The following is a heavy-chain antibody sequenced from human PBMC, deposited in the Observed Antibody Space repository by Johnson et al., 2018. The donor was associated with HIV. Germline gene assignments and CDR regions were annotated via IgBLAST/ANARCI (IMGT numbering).Heavy chain of an antibody. D-gene: IGHD6-13*01. CDR3: AKVKGQQLVRAAAFDI. V-gene: IGHV3-30*04. Sequence: QVQLVESGGGVVQPGRSLRLSCAASGFTFSSYAMHWVRQAPGKGLEWVAVISYDGSNKYYADSVKGRFTISRDNSKNRLYLQMNDLRAEDTAIYYCAKVKGQQLVRAAAFDIWGQGTMVTVSS. J-gene: IGHJ3*02. CDR1: GFTFSSYA. CDR2: ISYDGSNK.